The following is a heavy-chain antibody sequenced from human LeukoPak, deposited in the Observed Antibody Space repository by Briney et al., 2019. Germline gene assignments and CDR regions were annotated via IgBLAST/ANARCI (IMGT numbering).Heavy chain of an antibody. Sequence: PGGSLRLSCAASGFTFSSYAMSWVRQAPWKGLEWVGNIKQDGSDKNYMDSVKGRFTISRDNTKNSVYLQMSSLRAEDTAVYYCAREVWGPEYWGQGTLVTVSS. J-gene: IGHJ4*02. CDR3: AREVWGPEY. CDR1: GFTFSSYA. V-gene: IGHV3-7*01. CDR2: IKQDGSDK. D-gene: IGHD1-14*01.